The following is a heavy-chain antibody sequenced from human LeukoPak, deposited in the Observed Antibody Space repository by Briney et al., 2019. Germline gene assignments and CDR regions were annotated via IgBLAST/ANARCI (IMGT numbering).Heavy chain of an antibody. CDR3: ASETGTRGSWFDP. CDR2: IVPIFGTA. J-gene: IGHJ5*02. Sequence: ASVKVSCKASGGTFSSYAISWVRQAPGQGLEWMGGIVPIFGTANYAQKFQGRVTITADKSTSTAYMELSSLRSEDTAVYYCASETGTRGSWFDPWGQGTLVTVSS. D-gene: IGHD1-1*01. V-gene: IGHV1-69*06. CDR1: GGTFSSYA.